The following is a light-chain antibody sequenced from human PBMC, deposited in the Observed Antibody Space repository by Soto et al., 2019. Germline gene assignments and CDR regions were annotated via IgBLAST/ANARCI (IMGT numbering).Light chain of an antibody. CDR3: SSYTSSSTYV. J-gene: IGLJ1*01. Sequence: QSVLTQPASVSGSPGQSITISCTGTSSDVGGYNYVSWHQLHPGKAPKLMVYEVSNRPSGVSNRFSGSKSGNTASLTISGLKAEDEADYYCSSYTSSSTYVFGTGTKLTVL. V-gene: IGLV2-14*01. CDR1: SSDVGGYNY. CDR2: EVS.